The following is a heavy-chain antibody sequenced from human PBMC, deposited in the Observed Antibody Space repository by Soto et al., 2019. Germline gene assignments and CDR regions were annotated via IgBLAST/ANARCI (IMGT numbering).Heavy chain of an antibody. CDR3: ARDKITGLFDY. CDR1: GVSFSGYY. Sequence: SETLSLTCAVYGVSFSGYYWTWIRQPPGRGLEWIGEINHSGSTNYNPSLKSRVTISVDTSKNQCSLKLPSVTAADTAVYYCARDKITGLFDYWGQVTLVTVSS. J-gene: IGHJ4*02. D-gene: IGHD2-8*02. CDR2: INHSGST. V-gene: IGHV4-34*01.